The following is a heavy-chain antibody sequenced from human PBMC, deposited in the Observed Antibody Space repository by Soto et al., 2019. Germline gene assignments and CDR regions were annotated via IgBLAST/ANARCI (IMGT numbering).Heavy chain of an antibody. J-gene: IGHJ5*02. V-gene: IGHV3-21*01. Sequence: GGSLRLSCVASGFTFSTYDMNWVRQAPGGGLEWVSYISSGNKYIYYADSVKGRFTVSRDNAKNSLYLQMNSLRAEDTAVYYCARPAVAGANWFDPWGQGTLVTVSS. CDR1: GFTFSTYD. CDR2: ISSGNKYI. CDR3: ARPAVAGANWFDP. D-gene: IGHD6-19*01.